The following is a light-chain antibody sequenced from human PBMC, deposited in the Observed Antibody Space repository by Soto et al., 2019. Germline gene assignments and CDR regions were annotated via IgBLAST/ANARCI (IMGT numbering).Light chain of an antibody. Sequence: EIVLTQSPGTLSLSPGERATLSCRASQSVSSSYLAWYQQKPGQAPRLLIYGASSRATGIPDSFSGSGSGTDFTLTISRLEPEDFEVYYCQQYDRSPVTFGPGTKVDIK. CDR1: QSVSSSY. V-gene: IGKV3-20*01. CDR2: GAS. J-gene: IGKJ3*01. CDR3: QQYDRSPVT.